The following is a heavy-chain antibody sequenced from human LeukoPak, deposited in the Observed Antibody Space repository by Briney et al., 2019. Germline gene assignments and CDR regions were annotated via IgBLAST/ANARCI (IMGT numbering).Heavy chain of an antibody. CDR3: ARPPYSSGLGGYFDY. J-gene: IGHJ4*02. Sequence: PGGSLRLSCAASGFTFSTYAMNWVRQAPGKGLEWVSFISGSGGTTYYADSVKGRFTTSRDNSKNTLYLQMNSLRAEDTAVYYCARPPYSSGLGGYFDYWGQGTLVTVSS. D-gene: IGHD6-19*01. CDR1: GFTFSTYA. V-gene: IGHV3-23*01. CDR2: ISGSGGTT.